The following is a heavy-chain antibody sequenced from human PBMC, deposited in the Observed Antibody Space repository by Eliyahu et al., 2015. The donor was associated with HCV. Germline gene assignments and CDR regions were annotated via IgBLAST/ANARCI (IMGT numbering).Heavy chain of an antibody. CDR1: GGSITTYY. J-gene: IGHJ5*02. CDR3: SSGGGGIAVAGTGGWFDP. CDR2: IYYSGST. Sequence: VKPSETLSLTCTVSGGSITTYYWSWIRQPPGKGLEWIGYIYYSGSTNYNPSLKSRVTMSVDTSKNQFSLKLSSVTAADTAVYYCSSGGGGIAVAGTGGWFDPWGQGTLVTVSS. D-gene: IGHD6-19*01. V-gene: IGHV4-59*01.